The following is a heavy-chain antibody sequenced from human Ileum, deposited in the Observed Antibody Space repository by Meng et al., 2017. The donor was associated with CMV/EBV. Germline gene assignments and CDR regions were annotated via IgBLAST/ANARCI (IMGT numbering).Heavy chain of an antibody. Sequence: QGQLKRSDPERVKPARPLSFTCTAAGDLISSGSHSWAWFRQPPGKRLEWIGSMYFSGIADYNPSLKSRVTISLHATQKQFSLRLTSVTAADSAVYFCARDLTNKWFYYWGRGPLVTVSS. CDR3: ARDLTNKWFYY. CDR2: MYFSGIA. D-gene: IGHD1-26*01. J-gene: IGHJ4*02. V-gene: IGHV4-39*07. CDR1: GDLISSGSHS.